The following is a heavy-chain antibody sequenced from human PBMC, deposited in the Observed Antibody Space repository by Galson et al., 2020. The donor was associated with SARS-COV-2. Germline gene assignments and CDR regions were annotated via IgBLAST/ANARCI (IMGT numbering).Heavy chain of an antibody. CDR2: IYWDDDK. CDR1: GFSLSTSGVA. J-gene: IGHJ4*02. D-gene: IGHD6-6*01. CDR3: ANTEYTASSPPFEY. Sequence: SGPTLVKPTQTLTLTCTFSGFSLSTSGVAVGWIRQPPGKALEWLAFIYWDDDKRYSPSLNSRLTITKDTSKNQAVLTMTNMDPVDTGTYDCANTEYTASSPPFEYWGQGTLVTGSS. V-gene: IGHV2-5*02.